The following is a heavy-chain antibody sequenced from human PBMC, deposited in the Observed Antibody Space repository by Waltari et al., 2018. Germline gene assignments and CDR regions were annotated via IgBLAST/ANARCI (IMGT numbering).Heavy chain of an antibody. CDR2: ISSGSSYI. CDR1: GFTFSSYL. Sequence: EVQLVGSGGGLVKPGGSLRLSCAASGFTFSSYLSNWVRRGPGKGLEWVSAISSGSSYIYYADSVKGRFIISRDNAKNSLYLQMNSLRAEDTAVYYCAREWGVMVGTAAFYFDYWGQGTLVTVSS. CDR3: AREWGVMVGTAAFYFDY. V-gene: IGHV3-21*02. J-gene: IGHJ4*02. D-gene: IGHD2-15*01.